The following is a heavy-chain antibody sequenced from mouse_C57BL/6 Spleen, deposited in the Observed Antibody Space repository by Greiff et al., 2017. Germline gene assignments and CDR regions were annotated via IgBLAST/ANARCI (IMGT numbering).Heavy chain of an antibody. V-gene: IGHV1-64*01. D-gene: IGHD1-1*01. CDR1: GYTFTSYW. J-gene: IGHJ1*03. CDR3: ARWSTVLITTVVSYFDV. CDR2: IHPNSGST. Sequence: LQQPGAELVKPGASVKLSCKASGYTFTSYWMHWVKQRPGQGLEWIGMIHPNSGSTNYNEKFKSKATLTVDKSSSTAYMQLSSLTSEDSAVYYCARWSTVLITTVVSYFDVWGTGTTVTVSS.